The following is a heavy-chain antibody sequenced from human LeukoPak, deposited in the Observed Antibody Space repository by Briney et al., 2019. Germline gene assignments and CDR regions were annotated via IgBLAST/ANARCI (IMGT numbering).Heavy chain of an antibody. Sequence: SETLSLTCTVSGGSISSYYWSWIRQPPGKGLEWIGYIYYSGSTNYNPSLKSRVTISVDTSKNQFSLKLSSVTAADTAVYYCAREIFGVVPKTFDYWGQGTLVTVSS. V-gene: IGHV4-59*01. CDR1: GGSISSYY. D-gene: IGHD3-3*01. J-gene: IGHJ4*02. CDR2: IYYSGST. CDR3: AREIFGVVPKTFDY.